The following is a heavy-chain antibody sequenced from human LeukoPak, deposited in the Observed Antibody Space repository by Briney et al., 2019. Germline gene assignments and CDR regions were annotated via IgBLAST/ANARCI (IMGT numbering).Heavy chain of an antibody. J-gene: IGHJ4*02. D-gene: IGHD3-22*01. CDR2: ISSSGSTI. CDR1: GFTFSSYS. V-gene: IGHV3-48*04. Sequence: PGGSLRLSCAASGFTFSSYSMNWVRQAPGKGLEWVSYISSSGSTIYYADSVKGRFTISRDNAKNSLYLQMNSLRAEDTAVYYCARDLPYYDSSGYRPDYADYWGQGTLVTVSS. CDR3: ARDLPYYDSSGYRPDYADY.